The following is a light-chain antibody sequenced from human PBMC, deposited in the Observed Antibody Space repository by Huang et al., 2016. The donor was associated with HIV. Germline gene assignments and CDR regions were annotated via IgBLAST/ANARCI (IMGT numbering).Light chain of an antibody. J-gene: IGKJ1*01. Sequence: IQMTQSPPSLSAFVGDRVTITCQASHDISTYLNWYQQKPGKAPKVLIYDASKLETGVPLRFSGSGSGTYFTFTISSLQPEDIATYYCQHYDSLPPWTFGQGTKVEFK. CDR1: HDISTY. CDR3: QHYDSLPPWT. V-gene: IGKV1-33*01. CDR2: DAS.